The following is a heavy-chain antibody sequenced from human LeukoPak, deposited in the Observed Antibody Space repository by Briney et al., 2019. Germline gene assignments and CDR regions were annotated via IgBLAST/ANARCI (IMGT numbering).Heavy chain of an antibody. J-gene: IGHJ6*03. V-gene: IGHV1-2*02. Sequence: ASVKVSCKASGYTFTGYYMHWVRQAPGQGLEWMGWINPNSGGTNYAQKSQGRVTMTRDTSISTAYMELRSLRSDDTAVYYCARGQDHYYYYYYMDVWGKGTTVTVSS. CDR3: ARGQDHYYYYYYMDV. CDR1: GYTFTGYY. CDR2: INPNSGGT. D-gene: IGHD2-15*01.